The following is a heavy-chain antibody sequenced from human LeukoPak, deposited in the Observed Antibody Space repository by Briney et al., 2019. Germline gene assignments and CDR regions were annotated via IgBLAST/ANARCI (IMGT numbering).Heavy chain of an antibody. CDR2: IIPIFGTA. D-gene: IGHD3-22*01. J-gene: IGHJ4*02. CDR3: ARGVAAGTYYYDSSGYSAYYFDY. CDR1: GGTFSSYA. Sequence: ASVKVSCKASGGTFSSYAISWVRQAPGQGLEWMGRIIPIFGTANYAQKFQGRVTITTDESTSTAYMELSSLRSEDTAVYYCARGVAAGTYYYDSSGYSAYYFDYWGQGTLVTVSS. V-gene: IGHV1-69*05.